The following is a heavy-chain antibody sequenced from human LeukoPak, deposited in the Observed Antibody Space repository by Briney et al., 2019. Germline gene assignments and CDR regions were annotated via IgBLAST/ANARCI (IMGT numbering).Heavy chain of an antibody. D-gene: IGHD2-15*01. CDR2: ISSSSSSTI. Sequence: PGGSLRLSCAAPGFTFSSYSMNWVRQAPGKGLEWVSYISSSSSSTIYYADSVKGRFTISRDNAKNSLYLQMNSLRAEDTAVYYCARTVVAAISNWFDPWGQGTLVTVSS. V-gene: IGHV3-48*04. J-gene: IGHJ5*02. CDR1: GFTFSSYS. CDR3: ARTVVAAISNWFDP.